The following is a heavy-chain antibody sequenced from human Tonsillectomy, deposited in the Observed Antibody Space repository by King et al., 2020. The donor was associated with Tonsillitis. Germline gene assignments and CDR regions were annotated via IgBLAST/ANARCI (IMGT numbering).Heavy chain of an antibody. Sequence: QLVQSGGGVVQPGGSLRLSCAASGFTFVDYAMHWFRQALGKGLEWVSLLSVDGGSTYYADSVRGRFTISRYNSKTSLYLQMNSLRTEDTALYYCAQSRSYYDFWSGSQDYYYMDVWGKGTTVTVSS. J-gene: IGHJ6*03. V-gene: IGHV3-43*02. CDR2: LSVDGGST. CDR3: AQSRSYYDFWSGSQDYYYMDV. D-gene: IGHD3-3*01. CDR1: GFTFVDYA.